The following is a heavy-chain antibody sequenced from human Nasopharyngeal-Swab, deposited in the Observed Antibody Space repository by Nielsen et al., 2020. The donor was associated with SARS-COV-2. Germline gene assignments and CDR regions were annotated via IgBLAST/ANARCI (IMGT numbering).Heavy chain of an antibody. V-gene: IGHV4-31*03. CDR1: GGSCSSGGYY. Sequence: SETLSLTCTVSGGSCSSGGYYWIWIRQHPGRGLEWIGYIYYSGSTYYNPSLKSRVTISVDTSKNQFSLKLSSVTAADTAVYYCARARITMIVVVNAFDIWGQGTMVTVSS. CDR3: ARARITMIVVVNAFDI. CDR2: IYYSGST. D-gene: IGHD3-22*01. J-gene: IGHJ3*02.